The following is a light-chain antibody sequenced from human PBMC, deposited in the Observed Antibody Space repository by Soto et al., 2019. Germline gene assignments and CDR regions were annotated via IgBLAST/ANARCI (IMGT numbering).Light chain of an antibody. CDR2: LEGSGSY. CDR1: SGHSSYI. J-gene: IGLJ7*01. CDR3: ETWDSNTPV. Sequence: QPVLTQSSSASASLGSSVKLTCTLSSGHSSYIIAWHQQQPGKAPRYLMKLEGSGSYNKGSGVPDRFSGSSSGADRYLTISTRQSEDEADYYCETWDSNTPVFGGGTQLTVL. V-gene: IGLV4-60*03.